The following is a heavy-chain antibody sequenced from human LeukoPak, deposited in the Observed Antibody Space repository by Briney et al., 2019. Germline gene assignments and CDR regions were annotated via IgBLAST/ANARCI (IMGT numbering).Heavy chain of an antibody. CDR2: IYDSGST. CDR1: GGSIRNGNYY. V-gene: IGHV4-31*03. J-gene: IGHJ5*02. CDR3: ARHSVSHVTDP. Sequence: SETLSLTCTVSGGSIRNGNYYWTWIRQHPGKALEWIGYIYDSGSTYYNPSLKSRLTISIDTSKNQFSLKLTSVTAADTAVYYCARHSVSHVTDPWGQGTLVTVSS. D-gene: IGHD2/OR15-2a*01.